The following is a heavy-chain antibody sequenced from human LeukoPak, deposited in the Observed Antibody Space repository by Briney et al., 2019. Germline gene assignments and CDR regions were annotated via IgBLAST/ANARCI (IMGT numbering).Heavy chain of an antibody. CDR2: IYSGGGT. D-gene: IGHD7-27*01. V-gene: IGHV3-53*01. CDR3: ARDTHLGNFDY. Sequence: GGSLRLSCAASGFTVSSNYMSWVRQAPGKGLEWVSVIYSGGGTYYADSVKGRFTISRDNSKNTLYLQMNSLRAEDTAAYYCARDTHLGNFDYWGQGTLVTVS. J-gene: IGHJ4*02. CDR1: GFTVSSNY.